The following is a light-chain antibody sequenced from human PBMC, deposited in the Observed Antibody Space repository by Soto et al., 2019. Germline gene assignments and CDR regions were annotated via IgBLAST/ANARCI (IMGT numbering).Light chain of an antibody. CDR3: QQCNTYSGLT. CDR2: DAS. Sequence: DIQMTQSPSTLSASVGDRVTITCRASQSISSWLAWYQQKPGKAPELLISDASSLESGVPSRFRGSGSGTEFTLTISSLQPDDFATYYCQQCNTYSGLTFGGGTKVEIK. CDR1: QSISSW. V-gene: IGKV1-5*01. J-gene: IGKJ4*01.